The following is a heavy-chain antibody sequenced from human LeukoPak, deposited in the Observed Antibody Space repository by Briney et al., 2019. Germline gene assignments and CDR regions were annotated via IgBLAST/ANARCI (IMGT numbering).Heavy chain of an antibody. V-gene: IGHV1-24*01. CDR3: ATARSIVGATPFDY. CDR2: FDPEDGET. J-gene: IGHJ4*02. Sequence: EASVKVSCKVSGYTLTELSMHWVRQAPGKGLEWMGGFDPEDGETIYAQKFQGRVTMTEDTSTDTAYMELSSLRSEDTAVYYCATARSIVGATPFDYWGQGTLVTVSS. CDR1: GYTLTELS. D-gene: IGHD1-26*01.